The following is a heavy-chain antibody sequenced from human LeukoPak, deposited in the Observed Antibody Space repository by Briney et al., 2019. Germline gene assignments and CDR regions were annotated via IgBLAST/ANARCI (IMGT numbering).Heavy chain of an antibody. Sequence: GGSLRLSCAASGSTFSNFALHGVGQAQGRGREGVAVILYDGGNKYYADFVKGRFTVSRDNSKNTLYLQMNNLRAEDTAVYYCARDEGIWGSNVDYWGQGTLVTVSS. CDR1: GSTFSNFA. CDR3: ARDEGIWGSNVDY. J-gene: IGHJ4*02. V-gene: IGHV3-30*04. CDR2: ILYDGGNK. D-gene: IGHD7-27*01.